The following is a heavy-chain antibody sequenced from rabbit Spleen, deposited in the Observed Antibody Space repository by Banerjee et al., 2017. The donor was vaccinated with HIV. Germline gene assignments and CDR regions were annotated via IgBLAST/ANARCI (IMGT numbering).Heavy chain of an antibody. CDR2: IYPSQGNT. CDR3: AKDAWVVVSMGSL. J-gene: IGHJ4*01. CDR1: GFSFSSSYD. D-gene: IGHD1-1*01. V-gene: IGHV1S45*01. Sequence: QEQLEESGGRLVQPGGSLTLSCKGSGFSFSSSYDMCWVRQAPGKGLEWIACIYPSQGNTWYASWAKGRFSISKTSSTTVTLQMTSLTVADTATYFCAKDAWVVVSMGSLWGQGTLVTVS.